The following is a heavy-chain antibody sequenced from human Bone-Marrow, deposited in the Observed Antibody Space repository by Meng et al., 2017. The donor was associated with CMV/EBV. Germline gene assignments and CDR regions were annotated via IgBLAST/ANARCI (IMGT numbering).Heavy chain of an antibody. V-gene: IGHV3-21*01. CDR2: ISSSSSYI. CDR3: ARGESGYPNWFDP. Sequence: GESPKISCAASGFTFSSYSMNWVRQAPGKGLEWVSSISSSSSYIYYADSVKGRFTISRDNAKNSLYLQMNSLRAEDTAVYYCARGESGYPNWFDPWGQGTLVTVSS. D-gene: IGHD3-22*01. J-gene: IGHJ5*02. CDR1: GFTFSSYS.